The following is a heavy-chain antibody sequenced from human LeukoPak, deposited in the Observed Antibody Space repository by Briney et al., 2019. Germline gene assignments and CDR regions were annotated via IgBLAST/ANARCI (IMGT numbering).Heavy chain of an antibody. CDR2: IRHDGSNE. D-gene: IGHD2/OR15-2a*01. Sequence: GGSLRPSCAASGSIFKGYGMHWVRQVPGKGPEWVAIIRHDGSNEHYADSVKGRFTISRDNSKNTLYLQMNSLRAEDTAVYYCAKRDSKYYFDYWGQGTLVTVSS. CDR3: AKRDSKYYFDY. CDR1: GSIFKGYG. V-gene: IGHV3-30*02. J-gene: IGHJ4*02.